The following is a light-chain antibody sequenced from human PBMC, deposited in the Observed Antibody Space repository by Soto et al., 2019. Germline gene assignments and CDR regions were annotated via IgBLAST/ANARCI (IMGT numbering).Light chain of an antibody. J-gene: IGLJ1*01. CDR3: QSYDSSLSGHV. Sequence: QSVLTQPPSVSGAPGQRVTISCTGSSSNIGAGYDVHWYQQLPGTAPKLLIYGNSNRPSGVPDRFSGSKSGTSASLAITGLQAEDEADYFCQSYDSSLSGHVFGIGTKLTVL. CDR1: SSNIGAGYD. V-gene: IGLV1-40*01. CDR2: GNS.